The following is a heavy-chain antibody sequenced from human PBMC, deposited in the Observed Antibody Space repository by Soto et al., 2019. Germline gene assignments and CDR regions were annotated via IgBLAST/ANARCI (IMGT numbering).Heavy chain of an antibody. CDR2: INPSSDAT. V-gene: IGHV1-2*02. J-gene: IGHJ4*01. D-gene: IGHD6-13*01. CDR1: GYTFIDYF. CDR3: AAGPYSSIWYHSDH. Sequence: ASVKVSCKASGYTFIDYFIHWVRQAPGQGLEWMGCINPSSDATDYSQKFRGRVTMARDTSIGTASMELGSLTSEDTAVDYCAAGPYSSIWYHSDHWGHGTLVNVSS.